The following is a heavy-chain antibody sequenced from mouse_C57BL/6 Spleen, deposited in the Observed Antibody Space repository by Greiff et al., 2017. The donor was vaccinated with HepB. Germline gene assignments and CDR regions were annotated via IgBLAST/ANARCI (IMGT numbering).Heavy chain of an antibody. V-gene: IGHV1-19*01. D-gene: IGHD2-3*01. J-gene: IGHJ3*01. CDR3: ASYDGYAY. CDR1: GYTFTDYY. Sequence: VQLKESGPVLVKPGASVKMSCKASGYTFTDYYMNWVKQSHGKSLEWIGVINPYNGGTSYNQKFKGKATLTVDKSSSADYMELNSLTSEDSAVYYCASYDGYAYWGQGTLVTVSA. CDR2: INPYNGGT.